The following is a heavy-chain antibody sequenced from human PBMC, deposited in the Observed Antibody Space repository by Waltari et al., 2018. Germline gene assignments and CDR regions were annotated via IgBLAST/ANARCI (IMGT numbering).Heavy chain of an antibody. CDR1: GGSISSYY. D-gene: IGHD2-8*01. V-gene: IGHV4-59*01. CDR3: ARLGGVFAYYFDY. Sequence: QVQLQESGPGLVKPSETLSLTCTVSGGSISSYYWSWNRQPPGKGLEWNGYIYYRGGTNYTPSLKSRLTISVDTSKNQFSLKLSSVTAADTAVYYCARLGGVFAYYFDYWGQGTLVTVSS. J-gene: IGHJ4*02. CDR2: IYYRGGT.